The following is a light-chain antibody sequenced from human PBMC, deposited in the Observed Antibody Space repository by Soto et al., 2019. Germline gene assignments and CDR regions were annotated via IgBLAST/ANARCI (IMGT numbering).Light chain of an antibody. V-gene: IGKV3-11*01. CDR1: QSVRSL. CDR2: DAS. J-gene: IGKJ3*01. Sequence: EIVLTQSPATLSLSPGERATLSCRASQSVRSLLAWYQHEPGQAPRLLVYDASNSATGIPARFSGSGSGTDFTLTISSLEPEDFAVYYCQHRFNWPFTFGPGTKVDIK. CDR3: QHRFNWPFT.